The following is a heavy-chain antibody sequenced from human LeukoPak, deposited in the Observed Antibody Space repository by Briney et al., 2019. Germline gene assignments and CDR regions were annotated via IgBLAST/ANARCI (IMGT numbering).Heavy chain of an antibody. CDR1: GFTFSSYE. CDR3: ARRPYSGGVNWFDP. V-gene: IGHV4-34*01. Sequence: GSLRLSCAASGFTFSSYEMNWVRQPPGKGLEWIGEIYHSGSTNYNSSLKSRVTISLDTSKNQFSLRLSSVTAADTAVYYCARRPYSGGVNWFDPWGQGTLVTVSS. J-gene: IGHJ5*02. D-gene: IGHD1-26*01. CDR2: IYHSGST.